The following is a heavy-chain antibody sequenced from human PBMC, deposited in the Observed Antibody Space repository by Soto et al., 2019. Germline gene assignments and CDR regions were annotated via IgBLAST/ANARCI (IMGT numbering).Heavy chain of an antibody. Sequence: EVQLVESGGGLVKPGGSLRLSCAASGFSFTSAWMNWVRQIPGKGLEWVGRIKTNIDGGATDYSAPVKGRFTISRDDSKDTVYLQMTSLKTEDTAVYYCTTGRGGSDYVPGAYGSQGALVTVSS. CDR1: GFSFTSAW. CDR2: IKTNIDGGAT. V-gene: IGHV3-15*07. CDR3: TTGRGGSDYVPGAY. D-gene: IGHD4-17*01. J-gene: IGHJ4*02.